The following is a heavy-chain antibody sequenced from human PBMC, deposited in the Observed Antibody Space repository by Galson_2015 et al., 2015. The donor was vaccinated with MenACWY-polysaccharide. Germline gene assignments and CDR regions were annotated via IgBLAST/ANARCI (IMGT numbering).Heavy chain of an antibody. Sequence: SLRLSCAVSGLIFSDYGLHWVRQAPGKGLEWVAVISYDGDNKYYVDSVKARFTVSRDDFNNTVYLQMNSLRPEDTAVYYCAKDRPLRGLRNYYYGMDVWGQGTTVTVSS. CDR2: ISYDGDNK. D-gene: IGHD2-15*01. CDR1: GLIFSDYG. V-gene: IGHV3-30*18. J-gene: IGHJ6*02. CDR3: AKDRPLRGLRNYYYGMDV.